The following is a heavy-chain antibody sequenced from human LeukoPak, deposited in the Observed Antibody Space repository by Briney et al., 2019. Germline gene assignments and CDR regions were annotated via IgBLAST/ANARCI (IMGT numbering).Heavy chain of an antibody. CDR3: ANAADYYGVDV. Sequence: NPSETLSLTCAVYGGSFSGFSWSWIRRPPGKGLEWIGEINHGGSTNYNPSRKSRVSISVDTSKNQFSLKLNSVTAADTAVYYCANAADYYGVDVWGQGTTVTVSS. CDR1: GGSFSGFS. D-gene: IGHD6-25*01. CDR2: INHGGST. V-gene: IGHV4-34*01. J-gene: IGHJ6*02.